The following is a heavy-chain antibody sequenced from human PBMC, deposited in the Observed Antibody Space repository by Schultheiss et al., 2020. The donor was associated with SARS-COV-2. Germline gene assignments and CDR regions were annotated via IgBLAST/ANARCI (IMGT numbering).Heavy chain of an antibody. CDR2: IYSSGDT. CDR1: DDSVSSGSYY. Sequence: SETLSLTCTVSDDSVSSGSYYWSWIRQPPGKGLEWIGYIYSSGDTYYNPSLKSRVIISVNTSKNQFSLNLNSVTAADTAVYYCARGRRAADYWGQGTLVTVSS. D-gene: IGHD6-25*01. V-gene: IGHV4-31*03. CDR3: ARGRRAADY. J-gene: IGHJ4*02.